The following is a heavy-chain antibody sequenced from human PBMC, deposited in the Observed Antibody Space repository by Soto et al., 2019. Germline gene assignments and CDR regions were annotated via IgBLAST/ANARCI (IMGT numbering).Heavy chain of an antibody. D-gene: IGHD3-10*01. CDR1: GFTFSSYG. J-gene: IGHJ6*02. Sequence: QVQLVESGGGVVQPGRSLRLSCAASGFTFSSYGMHWVRQAPGKGLEWVAVISYDGSNKYYADSVKGRFTISRDNSKNTLYLQMNSLRAEDTAVYYCAKDKGSGSYYEVAGMDVWGQGPTVTVSS. CDR2: ISYDGSNK. CDR3: AKDKGSGSYYEVAGMDV. V-gene: IGHV3-30*18.